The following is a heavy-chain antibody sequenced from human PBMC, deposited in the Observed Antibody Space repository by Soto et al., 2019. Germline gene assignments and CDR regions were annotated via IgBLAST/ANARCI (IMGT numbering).Heavy chain of an antibody. CDR2: IYTSGST. CDR1: GGSISSYY. D-gene: IGHD1-26*01. CDR3: ARDGGGELHPSPFDY. Sequence: SETLSLTCTVSGGSISSYYWSWIRQPAGKGLEWIGRIYTSGSTNYNPSLKSRVTMSVDTSKNQFSLKLSSVTAADPAVYYCARDGGGELHPSPFDYWGQGTLVTVSS. V-gene: IGHV4-4*07. J-gene: IGHJ4*02.